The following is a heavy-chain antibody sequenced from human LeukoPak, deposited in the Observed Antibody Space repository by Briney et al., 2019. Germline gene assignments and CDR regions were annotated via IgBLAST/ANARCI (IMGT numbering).Heavy chain of an antibody. J-gene: IGHJ3*02. CDR3: TRDRGGEDSYGYTDAFDI. CDR2: ISGNGGST. D-gene: IGHD5-18*01. Sequence: QPGGSLRLSCAASGFTFRSYAMHWVRQAPGKGLEYVSTISGNGGSTYHANSVKGRFTMSRDNSKNTLYLQMGSLRAEDMAVYYVTRDRGGEDSYGYTDAFDIWGQGTMVTVSS. V-gene: IGHV3-64*01. CDR1: GFTFRSYA.